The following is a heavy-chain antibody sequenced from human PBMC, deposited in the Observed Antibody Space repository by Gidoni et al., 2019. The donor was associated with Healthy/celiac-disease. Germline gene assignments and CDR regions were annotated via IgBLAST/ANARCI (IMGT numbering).Heavy chain of an antibody. CDR2: ISYDGSNK. D-gene: IGHD3-3*01. CDR1: GSTFRSTA. V-gene: IGHV3-30*04. Sequence: QVQLVESGGGVVQPGRSLSLSCAASGSTFRSTAMHWVRQAPGKGLEWVAVISYDGSNKYYADSVKGRFTISRDNSKNTLYLQMNSLRAEDTAVYYCAREDYDFWSGYYNWFDPWGQGTLVTVSS. CDR3: AREDYDFWSGYYNWFDP. J-gene: IGHJ5*02.